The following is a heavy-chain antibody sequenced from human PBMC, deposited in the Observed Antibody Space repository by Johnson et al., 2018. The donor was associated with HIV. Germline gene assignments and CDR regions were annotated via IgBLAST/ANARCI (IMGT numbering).Heavy chain of an antibody. D-gene: IGHD2-15*01. Sequence: QVQLVESGGGVVQPGRSLRLSCAASRFTFSSFAMHWVRQAPGKGLEWVAVISYDASNKYYADSVKGRFTISRDNAKNSLYLQMNSLRAEDTAVYYCARVLGSSDAFDIWGQGTMVTVSS. CDR3: ARVLGSSDAFDI. V-gene: IGHV3-30*04. CDR2: ISYDASNK. CDR1: RFTFSSFA. J-gene: IGHJ3*02.